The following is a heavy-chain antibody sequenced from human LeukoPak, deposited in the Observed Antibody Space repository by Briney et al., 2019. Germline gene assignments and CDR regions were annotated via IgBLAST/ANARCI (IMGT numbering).Heavy chain of an antibody. D-gene: IGHD3-3*01. CDR2: IGNSDGKP. Sequence: GGSLRLSCTASGFTFSAYAMNRVRQAPGKGLEWLADIGNSDGKPYYADSVKGRFTISRDNSKNTLYLQMNSLRAEDTAVYYCAKDFGGITIFGVVTDYYYYYMDVWGKGTTVTVSS. CDR1: GFTFSAYA. J-gene: IGHJ6*03. CDR3: AKDFGGITIFGVVTDYYYYYMDV. V-gene: IGHV3-23*01.